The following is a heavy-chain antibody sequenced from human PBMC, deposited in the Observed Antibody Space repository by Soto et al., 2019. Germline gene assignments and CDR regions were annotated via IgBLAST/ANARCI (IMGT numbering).Heavy chain of an antibody. CDR2: NYHSGST. CDR3: ARESDSSGNFAY. V-gene: IGHV4-30-2*01. CDR1: GGSISSGGYS. D-gene: IGHD3-22*01. Sequence: QLQLQESGSGLVKPSQTLSLTCAVSGGSISSGGYSWSWIRQQPGKGLEWIGYNYHSGSTYYNPSLKSRVTISVDRPKNQFSLKLSSVTAADTAVYYCARESDSSGNFAYWGQGTLVTVSS. J-gene: IGHJ4*02.